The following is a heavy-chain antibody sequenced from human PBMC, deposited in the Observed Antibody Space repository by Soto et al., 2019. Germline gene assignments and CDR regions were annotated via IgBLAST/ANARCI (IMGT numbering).Heavy chain of an antibody. CDR1: GGSISSYY. J-gene: IGHJ4*02. CDR3: ASVYGDYGYYFDY. V-gene: IGHV4-59*01. CDR2: IYYSGST. Sequence: QVQLQESGPGLVKPSETLSLTCTVSGGSISSYYWSWIRQPPGKGLEWIGYIYYSGSTNYNPSLKSRVTISVDTSKNQFSLKLSSVTAADTAVYYCASVYGDYGYYFDYWGQGTLVTVSS. D-gene: IGHD4-17*01.